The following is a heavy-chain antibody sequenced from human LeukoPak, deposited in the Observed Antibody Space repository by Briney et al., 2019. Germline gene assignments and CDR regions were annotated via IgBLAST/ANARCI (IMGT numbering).Heavy chain of an antibody. CDR3: ARVNRGYYDSSAYYYNHYYGMDV. CDR1: GGSISSGDYY. J-gene: IGHJ6*02. D-gene: IGHD3-22*01. CDR2: IYFSERT. Sequence: SETLSLTCTVSGGSISSGDYYWSWIRQPPGKGLEWIGYIYFSERTYYNPSLKSRVTISVDSAKNQFSLKLSSVTAADTAVYYCARVNRGYYDSSAYYYNHYYGMDVWGQGTTVTVSS. V-gene: IGHV4-30-4*01.